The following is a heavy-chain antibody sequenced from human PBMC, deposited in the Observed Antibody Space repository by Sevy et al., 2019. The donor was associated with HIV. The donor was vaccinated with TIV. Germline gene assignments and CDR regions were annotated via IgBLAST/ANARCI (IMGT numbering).Heavy chain of an antibody. CDR2: IYYSGST. Sequence: SETLSLTCTVSGGSISSGGYYWSWIRQHPGKGLEWIGYIYYSGSTYYNPSLKSRVTISVDTSKNQFSLKLSSVTAADTAVYYCARGPLGYCSGGSCHEHLLDYWGQGTLVTVSS. J-gene: IGHJ4*02. CDR1: GGSISSGGYY. V-gene: IGHV4-31*03. CDR3: ARGPLGYCSGGSCHEHLLDY. D-gene: IGHD2-15*01.